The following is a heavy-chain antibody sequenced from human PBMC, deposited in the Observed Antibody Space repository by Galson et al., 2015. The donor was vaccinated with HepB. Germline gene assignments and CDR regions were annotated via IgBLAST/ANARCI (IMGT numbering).Heavy chain of an antibody. V-gene: IGHV1-8*01. CDR1: GYTSTNYD. CDR3: ARGRPCSSTSCFPFDAFHI. Sequence: SVKVSCKASGYTSTNYDINWVRQATGQGLEWMGWMNPNSGTTGYAQKFQGRLTMTRSTSISTAYMELSSLRSEDTAVYYCARGRPCSSTSCFPFDAFHIWGQGTVVTVSS. J-gene: IGHJ3*02. D-gene: IGHD2-2*01. CDR2: MNPNSGTT.